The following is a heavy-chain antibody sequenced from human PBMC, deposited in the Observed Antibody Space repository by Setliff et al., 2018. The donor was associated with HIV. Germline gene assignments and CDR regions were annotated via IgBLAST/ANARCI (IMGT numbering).Heavy chain of an antibody. Sequence: PSETLSLTCTVSGGSISSHYWSWIRQPPGKGLEWIGHIYTSGSTNHNPSLKSRVTMSVGTSKNQFSLRLNSVTAADTAVYYCARDGIYDYSNYVDAFDIWGQGTMVTVSS. D-gene: IGHD4-4*01. CDR1: GGSISSHY. J-gene: IGHJ3*02. CDR3: ARDGIYDYSNYVDAFDI. CDR2: IYTSGST. V-gene: IGHV4-4*07.